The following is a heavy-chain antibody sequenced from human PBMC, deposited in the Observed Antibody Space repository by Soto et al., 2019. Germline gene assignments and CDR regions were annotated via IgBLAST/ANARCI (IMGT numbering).Heavy chain of an antibody. J-gene: IGHJ3*02. CDR2: IIAYIGYT. D-gene: IGHD2-2*01. CDR1: GYTFTSYV. V-gene: IGHV1-18*04. Sequence: QVQLVQSGAEVKKPGASVKVSCKASGYTFTSYVISWVRQAPGQGLEWMGWIIAYIGYTNYAQNFQGRVTMTTDTSTRTAYMELRSLRSDDTAVYYCARDPPRMAMPNSHAFDIWGQGTVVTVSS. CDR3: ARDPPRMAMPNSHAFDI.